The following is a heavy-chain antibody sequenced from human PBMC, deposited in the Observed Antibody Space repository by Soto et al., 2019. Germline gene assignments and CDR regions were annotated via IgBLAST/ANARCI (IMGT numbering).Heavy chain of an antibody. CDR2: IDPSDSYT. V-gene: IGHV5-10-1*01. D-gene: IGHD3-22*01. J-gene: IGHJ6*02. CDR1: GYSFTSYW. Sequence: GESLKISCKGSGYSFTSYWISWVRQMPGKGLEWMGRIDPSDSYTNYSPSFQGHVTISADKSISTAYLQWSSLKASDTAMYYCATNHGDTYYYDSSGPKDYYYGMDVWGQGTTVTVSS. CDR3: ATNHGDTYYYDSSGPKDYYYGMDV.